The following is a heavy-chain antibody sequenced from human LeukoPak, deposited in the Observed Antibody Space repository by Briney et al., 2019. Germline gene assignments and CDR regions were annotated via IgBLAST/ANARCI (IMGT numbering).Heavy chain of an antibody. CDR3: ARDPDCTNGVCLNPVGAFDI. V-gene: IGHV1-8*01. Sequence: ASVKVSCKASGYTFTSYDINWVRQATGQGLEWMGYMNPNSGNTGYAQKFQGRVTMTRNTSISTAYMELSSLRSEDTAVYYCARDPDCTNGVCLNPVGAFDIWGQGTMVTVSS. CDR1: GYTFTSYD. J-gene: IGHJ3*02. CDR2: MNPNSGNT. D-gene: IGHD2-8*01.